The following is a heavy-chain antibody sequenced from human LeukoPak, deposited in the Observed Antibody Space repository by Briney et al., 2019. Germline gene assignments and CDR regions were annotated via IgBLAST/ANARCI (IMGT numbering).Heavy chain of an antibody. V-gene: IGHV3-21*01. D-gene: IGHD3-10*01. J-gene: IGHJ3*02. Sequence: GGSLRLSCAAPGFTFSTYRMNWVRQAPGKGLEWVSFIDTTTSYIYYGDSVKGRFTISRDNAKNSLYLQMNGLRAEDTAVYYCARGRSITLLRGVPMNDGFDIWGQGAMVTVSS. CDR3: ARGRSITLLRGVPMNDGFDI. CDR2: IDTTTSYI. CDR1: GFTFSTYR.